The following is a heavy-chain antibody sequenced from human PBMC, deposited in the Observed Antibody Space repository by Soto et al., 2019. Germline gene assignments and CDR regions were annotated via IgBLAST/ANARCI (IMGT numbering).Heavy chain of an antibody. J-gene: IGHJ5*02. CDR1: GGTFSSYA. CDR3: ARGGYYDSSGYFSSPFDP. CDR2: IIPIFGTA. D-gene: IGHD3-22*01. V-gene: IGHV1-69*01. Sequence: QVQLVQSGAEVKKPGSSVKVSCKASGGTFSSYAISWVRQAPGQGLEWMGGIIPIFGTANYAQKFQGRVTITADESTSTAYMELSSLRSEDTDVYYCARGGYYDSSGYFSSPFDPWGQGTLVTVSS.